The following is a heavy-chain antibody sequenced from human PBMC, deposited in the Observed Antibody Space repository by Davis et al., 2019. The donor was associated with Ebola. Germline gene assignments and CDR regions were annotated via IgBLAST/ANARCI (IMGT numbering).Heavy chain of an antibody. CDR2: IKQDGSEK. CDR3: AGNYDILTGTPFDY. J-gene: IGHJ4*02. D-gene: IGHD3-9*01. V-gene: IGHV3-7*03. Sequence: GESLKISCAASGFTFNKYWVSWVRQAPGKGLEWVANIKQDGSEKYYVDSVKGRFTISRDNSKNTLYLQMNSLRAEDTAVYYCAGNYDILTGTPFDYWGQGTLVTVSS. CDR1: GFTFNKYW.